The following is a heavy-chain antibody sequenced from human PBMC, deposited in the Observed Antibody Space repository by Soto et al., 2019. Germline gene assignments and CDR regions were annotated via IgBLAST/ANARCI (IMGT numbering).Heavy chain of an antibody. CDR2: IYYSGST. Sequence: PSEPLSLTCPVSVGSISSCDPDWSWIPQPRWKGLEWIGYIYYSGSTYYNPSLKSRVTISVDTSKNQFSLKLSSVTAADTAVYYCARYLNDYYDSSGYLYYFDYWGQGTLVTVS. J-gene: IGHJ4*02. CDR1: VGSISSCDPD. CDR3: ARYLNDYYDSSGYLYYFDY. V-gene: IGHV4-30-4*01. D-gene: IGHD3-22*01.